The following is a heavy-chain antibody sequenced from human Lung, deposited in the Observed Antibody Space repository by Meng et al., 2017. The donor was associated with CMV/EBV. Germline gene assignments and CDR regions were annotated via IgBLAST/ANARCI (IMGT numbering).Heavy chain of an antibody. D-gene: IGHD4-17*01. CDR2: IYYSGST. J-gene: IGHJ5*02. CDR1: GRYHRICGFY. Sequence: NPYQPPSPPRTVPGRYHRICGFYSTWTRQHPGKGLELIGYIYYSGSTYYNPSLRSRVAISIDTSKNQFSLKLTSVTAADTAVYFCARTNYGDYNWFDPWGQGTLVTVSS. CDR3: ARTNYGDYNWFDP. V-gene: IGHV4-31*03.